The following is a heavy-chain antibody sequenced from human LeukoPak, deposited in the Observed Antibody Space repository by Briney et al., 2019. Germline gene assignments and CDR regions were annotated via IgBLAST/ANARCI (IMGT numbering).Heavy chain of an antibody. CDR1: GYTFTSYG. CDR3: ARVGYCSSTSCYHYYYGMDV. CDR2: ISAYNGNT. D-gene: IGHD2-2*01. Sequence: ASVKVSCKASGYTFTSYGISWVRQAPGQGLEWMGWISAYNGNTNYAQKLQGRVTMTTDTSTSTAYMELRSLRSDDTAVYHCARVGYCSSTSCYHYYYGMDVWGQGTTVTVSS. J-gene: IGHJ6*02. V-gene: IGHV1-18*01.